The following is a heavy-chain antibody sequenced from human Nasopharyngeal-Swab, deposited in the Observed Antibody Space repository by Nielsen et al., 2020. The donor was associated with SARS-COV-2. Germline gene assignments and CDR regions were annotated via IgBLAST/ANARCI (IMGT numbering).Heavy chain of an antibody. J-gene: IGHJ6*03. CDR3: ARGQAYYYGSGSRYYYYYYMDV. Sequence: WIRQPPGKGLEWIGEINHSGSTNYNPSLKSRVTIPVDTSKNQFSLKLSSVTAADTAVYYCARGQAYYYGSGSRYYYYYYMDVWGKGTTVTVSS. CDR2: INHSGST. D-gene: IGHD3-10*01. V-gene: IGHV4-34*01.